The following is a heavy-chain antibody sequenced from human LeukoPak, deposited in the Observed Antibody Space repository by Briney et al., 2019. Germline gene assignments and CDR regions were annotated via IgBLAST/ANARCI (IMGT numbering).Heavy chain of an antibody. V-gene: IGHV3-7*01. CDR3: AREGENWAYFDY. CDR2: IKQDGSEK. D-gene: IGHD7-27*01. CDR1: GGSISSYY. J-gene: IGHJ4*02. Sequence: ASETLSLTCTVSGGSISSYYWSWVRQAPGKGLEWVANIKQDGSEKYYVDSVKGRFTISRDNAKNSLYLQMNSLRAEDTAVYYCAREGENWAYFDYWGQGTLVTVSS.